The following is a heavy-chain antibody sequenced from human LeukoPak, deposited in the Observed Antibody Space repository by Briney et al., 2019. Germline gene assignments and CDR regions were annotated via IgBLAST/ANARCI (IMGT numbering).Heavy chain of an antibody. Sequence: GGSLRLSCAASGFTFSSYAMHWVRQAPGKGLEWVAVISYDGSNKYYADSVKGRFTISRDNSKNTLYLQMNSLRAEDTALYYCARDSDSSGWLDYYMDVWGKGTTVTISS. CDR2: ISYDGSNK. V-gene: IGHV3-30*14. J-gene: IGHJ6*03. D-gene: IGHD6-19*01. CDR1: GFTFSSYA. CDR3: ARDSDSSGWLDYYMDV.